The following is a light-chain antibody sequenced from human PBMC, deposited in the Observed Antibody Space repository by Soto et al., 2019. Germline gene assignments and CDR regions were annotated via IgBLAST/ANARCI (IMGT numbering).Light chain of an antibody. CDR1: QNVNNN. Sequence: EIVMTQSPATLSVSPGERATLSCRASQNVNNNLAWYQQKPGQAPRLLIHAVSTRATGIPTRFSGSGSGTEFTLTISSLQSEDFAVYYCQQYNDWRTFGQGTKVDI. V-gene: IGKV3-15*01. CDR3: QQYNDWRT. CDR2: AVS. J-gene: IGKJ1*01.